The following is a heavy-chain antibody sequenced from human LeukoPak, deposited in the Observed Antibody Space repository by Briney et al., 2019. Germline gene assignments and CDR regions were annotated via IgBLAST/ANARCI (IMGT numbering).Heavy chain of an antibody. V-gene: IGHV4-61*01. D-gene: IGHD2-2*01. CDR1: GGSFSNGNYY. Sequence: PSETLSLTCTVSGGSFSNGNYYWSWLRQPPGKGLEWIGYIYYSGSTNYNPSLKSRVTISVDTSKNQFSLKLSSVTAADTAVYYCAREYPGWFDPWGQGTLVTVSS. J-gene: IGHJ5*02. CDR3: AREYPGWFDP. CDR2: IYYSGST.